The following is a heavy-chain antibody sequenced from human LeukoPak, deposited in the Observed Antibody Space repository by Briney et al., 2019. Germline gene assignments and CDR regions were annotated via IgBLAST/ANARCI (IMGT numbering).Heavy chain of an antibody. CDR2: IYHSGST. D-gene: IGHD3-3*01. J-gene: IGHJ4*02. Sequence: PSETLSLTCTVSGYSISSGYYWGWLRQPPGKGLEWIGSIYHSGSTYYNPSLKSRVTISVDTSKNHFSLKLSSVTAADTAVYYCASGGPTIFGVVKKLYFDYWGQGTLVTVSS. CDR1: GYSISSGYY. CDR3: ASGGPTIFGVVKKLYFDY. V-gene: IGHV4-38-2*02.